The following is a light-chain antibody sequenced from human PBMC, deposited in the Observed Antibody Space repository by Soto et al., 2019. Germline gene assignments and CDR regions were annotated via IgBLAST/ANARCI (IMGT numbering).Light chain of an antibody. CDR3: QQYSGDPWT. V-gene: IGKV1-5*03. CDR1: QSVNTW. CDR2: RAS. J-gene: IGKJ1*01. Sequence: DVQMTQSPSTLSASVGDRVTITCRASQSVNTWLAWFQQKPGKAPKVLIYRASNLETGVPSRFIGSGSGTELILTISSLQPDDLATYYCQQYSGDPWTFGQGTKVEIK.